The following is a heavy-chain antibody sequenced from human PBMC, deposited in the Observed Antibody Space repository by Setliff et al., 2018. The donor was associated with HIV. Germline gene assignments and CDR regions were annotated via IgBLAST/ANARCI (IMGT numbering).Heavy chain of an antibody. V-gene: IGHV4-39*01. CDR2: IYRTGKT. CDR3: ASRVYYYDESRILREEGFVP. CDR1: GGSISDNKYY. Sequence: SETLSLTCSVSGGSISDNKYYWSWIRQPPGEGLEWTGSIYRTGKTYYNSALKNRLTISVDTSKNQFSLELSSVTAADTAVYYCASRVYYYDESRILREEGFVPWGQGTLVTVS. J-gene: IGHJ5*02. D-gene: IGHD3-22*01.